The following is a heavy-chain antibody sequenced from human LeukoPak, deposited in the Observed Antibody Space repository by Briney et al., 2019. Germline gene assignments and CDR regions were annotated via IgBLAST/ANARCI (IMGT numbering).Heavy chain of an antibody. CDR3: VAYNWNYPDY. Sequence: GGSLRLSCAASGFSFSSYYMYWVRQAPEKGLVWVSRIRTDGNTAYADSVKGRFTISRDNAKNTLHLQMNSLRAEDTAVYYCVAYNWNYPDYWGQGTLVTVSS. D-gene: IGHD1-20*01. CDR1: GFSFSSYY. J-gene: IGHJ4*02. V-gene: IGHV3-74*01. CDR2: IRTDGNT.